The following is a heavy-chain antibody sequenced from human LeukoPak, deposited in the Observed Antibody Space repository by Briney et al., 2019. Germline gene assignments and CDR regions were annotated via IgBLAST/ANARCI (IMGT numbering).Heavy chain of an antibody. Sequence: SETLSLTCSVSGGSISRSSYHWGWIRQAPGKGLEWIGSLYYSGSTYHNPSLKSRVTMSVDTSKNQFSLKLSSVTAADTAVYYCARWEGYSYGFIYWGQGTLVTVSS. CDR2: LYYSGST. V-gene: IGHV4-39*07. J-gene: IGHJ4*02. D-gene: IGHD5-18*01. CDR1: GGSISRSSYH. CDR3: ARWEGYSYGFIY.